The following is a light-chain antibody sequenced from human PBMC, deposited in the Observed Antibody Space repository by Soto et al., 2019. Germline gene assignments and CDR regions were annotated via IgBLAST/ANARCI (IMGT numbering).Light chain of an antibody. CDR2: GAS. J-gene: IGKJ1*01. CDR3: QQYGTSRRT. Sequence: EIVLTQSPGTLSLSPGDRATLSCRASQSVSSNYLAWYQQKPGQAPRLLIYGASSRATGTPDRFSGSGSGTDFNLTISRLEPEDFAVYYCQQYGTSRRTFGQGTKVEI. V-gene: IGKV3-20*01. CDR1: QSVSSNY.